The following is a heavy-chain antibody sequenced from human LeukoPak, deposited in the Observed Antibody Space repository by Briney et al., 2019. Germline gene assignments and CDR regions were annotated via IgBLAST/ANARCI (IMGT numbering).Heavy chain of an antibody. V-gene: IGHV3-21*01. J-gene: IGHJ2*01. CDR3: ARGQHSGRWAFDY. CDR1: GFTFSSYG. Sequence: GGSLRLSCAASGFTFSSYGMNWVRQAPGKGLEWVSSISSGGRSIDLADSVKGRFTISRDNAKNSLYLQMNSLRAEDTALYYCARGQHSGRWAFDYWGRGTLVTVSS. D-gene: IGHD1-26*01. CDR2: ISSGGRSI.